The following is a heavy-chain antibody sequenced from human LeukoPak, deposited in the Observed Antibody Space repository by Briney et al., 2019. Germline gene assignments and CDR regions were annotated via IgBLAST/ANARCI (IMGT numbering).Heavy chain of an antibody. Sequence: PSETLSLTCTVSGGSISRGTYYWSWIRQPAGKGLEWIGRIYTSGSTNYNPSLKSRVTISVDTSKNQFSLKLSSVTAADTAVYYCARVFSIAAVRDRGLDYWGQGTLVTVSS. CDR1: GGSISRGTYY. D-gene: IGHD6-13*01. CDR3: ARVFSIAAVRDRGLDY. V-gene: IGHV4-61*02. CDR2: IYTSGST. J-gene: IGHJ4*02.